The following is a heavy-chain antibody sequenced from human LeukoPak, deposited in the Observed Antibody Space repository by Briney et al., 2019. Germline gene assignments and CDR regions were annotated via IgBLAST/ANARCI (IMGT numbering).Heavy chain of an antibody. D-gene: IGHD2-2*01. CDR1: GGSISSYY. CDR2: IYYSGST. V-gene: IGHV4-59*01. J-gene: IGHJ6*03. CDR3: ARVGGIVVVPAAMPYYYYMDV. Sequence: PSETLSLTCTVSGGSISSYYWSWIRQPPGKGLEWIGYIYYSGSTNYNPSLKSRVTISVDTSKHQLSLKLSSVTAADTAVYYCARVGGIVVVPAAMPYYYYMDVWGKGTTVTVSS.